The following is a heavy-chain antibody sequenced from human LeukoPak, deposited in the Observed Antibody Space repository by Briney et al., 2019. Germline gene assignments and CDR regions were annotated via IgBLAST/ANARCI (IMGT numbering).Heavy chain of an antibody. Sequence: ASVKVSCKASGGTFSNYAISWVRQAPGQGLEWMGGIIPIFGTANYAQKFRGRVTITADKSTRTAYMELSSLRSEGTAVYYCARDQGAAGLDYWGQGTLVTVSS. CDR2: IIPIFGTA. J-gene: IGHJ4*02. V-gene: IGHV1-69*06. D-gene: IGHD6-13*01. CDR1: GGTFSNYA. CDR3: ARDQGAAGLDY.